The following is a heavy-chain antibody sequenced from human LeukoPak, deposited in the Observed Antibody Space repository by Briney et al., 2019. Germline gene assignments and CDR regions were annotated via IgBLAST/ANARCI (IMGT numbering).Heavy chain of an antibody. V-gene: IGHV3-23*01. J-gene: IGHJ5*02. CDR3: AKEGSNDFWSGYYFGREYNWFDP. CDR1: GFTFSSYA. D-gene: IGHD3-3*01. CDR2: ISGSGGST. Sequence: GGSLRLSCAASGFTFSSYAMSWVRQAPGKGLEWVSAISGSGGSTYYADSVKGRFTISRDNSKNTLYLQMNSLRAEDTAVYYCAKEGSNDFWSGYYFGREYNWFDPWGQGTLVTVSS.